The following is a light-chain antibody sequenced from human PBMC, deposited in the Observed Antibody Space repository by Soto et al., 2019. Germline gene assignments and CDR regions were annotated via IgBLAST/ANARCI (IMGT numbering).Light chain of an antibody. CDR3: QQYNSYSL. V-gene: IGKV1-5*03. CDR1: QSISTW. J-gene: IGKJ3*01. Sequence: DIQMTQSPSTLSASVGDTVIITCRASQSISTWLAWYQQKPGKAPKLLIYKASSLEGGVPSRFSGSGSGTEFTLTINSLQPDDIATYYCQQYNSYSLFGPGTKVEIK. CDR2: KAS.